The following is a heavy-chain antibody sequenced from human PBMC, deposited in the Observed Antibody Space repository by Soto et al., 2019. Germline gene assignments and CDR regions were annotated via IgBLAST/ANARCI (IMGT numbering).Heavy chain of an antibody. J-gene: IGHJ6*02. CDR2: ISYDGSNK. CDR3: AKDAPPVGYSSSTYYYYGMDV. V-gene: IGHV3-30*18. CDR1: GFTFSSYG. Sequence: GGSLRLSCAASGFTFSSYGMHWVRQAPGKGLEWVAVISYDGSNKYYADSVKGRFTISRDNSKNTLYLQMNSLRAEDTAVYYCAKDAPPVGYSSSTYYYYGMDVWGQGTKVTVSS. D-gene: IGHD6-6*01.